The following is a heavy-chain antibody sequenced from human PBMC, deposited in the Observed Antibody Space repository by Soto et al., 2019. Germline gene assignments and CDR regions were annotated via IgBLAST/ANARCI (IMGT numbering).Heavy chain of an antibody. J-gene: IGHJ5*02. CDR3: ARGIATGQLDP. Sequence: SVKVSCKASGGTFSSYAISWVRQAPGQGLEWMGGIIPIFGTANYAQKFQDRVIITRDTSASTAYMDLSSLRSEDTAVYYCARGIATGQLDPWGQGTLVTVSS. D-gene: IGHD2-15*01. V-gene: IGHV1-69*05. CDR2: IIPIFGTA. CDR1: GGTFSSYA.